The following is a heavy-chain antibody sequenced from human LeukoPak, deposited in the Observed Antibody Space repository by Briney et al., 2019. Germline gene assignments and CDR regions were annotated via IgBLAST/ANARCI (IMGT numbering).Heavy chain of an antibody. CDR2: IIPIFGTA. D-gene: IGHD6-13*01. V-gene: IGHV1-69*13. CDR3: AREGVLEQQLGGFDY. CDR1: GGTFSSYA. Sequence: ASVKVSCKASGGTFSSYAISWVRQAPGQGLEWMGGIIPIFGTANYAQKFQGRVTITADESTSTAYMELSSLRSEDTAVYYCAREGVLEQQLGGFDYWGQGTLVTVSS. J-gene: IGHJ4*02.